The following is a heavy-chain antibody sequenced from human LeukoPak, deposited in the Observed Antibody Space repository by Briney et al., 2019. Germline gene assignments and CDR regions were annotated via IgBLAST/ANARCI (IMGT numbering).Heavy chain of an antibody. J-gene: IGHJ4*02. CDR2: IWYGGSNK. Sequence: GRSLRLSCAASGFTFSSYGMHWVRQAPGKGLEWVAVIWYGGSNKYYADSVKGRFTISRDNSKNTLYLQMNSLRAEDTAVYYCAKDHLWFGELLVPDYWGQGTLVTVSS. V-gene: IGHV3-33*06. CDR3: AKDHLWFGELLVPDY. CDR1: GFTFSSYG. D-gene: IGHD3-10*01.